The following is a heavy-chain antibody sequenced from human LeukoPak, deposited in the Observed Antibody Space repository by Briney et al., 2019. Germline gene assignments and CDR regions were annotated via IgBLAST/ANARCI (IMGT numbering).Heavy chain of an antibody. CDR1: GGSISSGDYY. D-gene: IGHD1-1*01. V-gene: IGHV4-30-4*01. CDR2: IYYSGST. CDR3: ARADRSISGTTCWFDP. Sequence: SQTLSLTCTVSGGSISSGDYYWSWIRQPPGKGLEWIGYIYYSGSTYYNPSLKSRVTISVDTSKNQFSLKLSSVTAADTAVYYCARADRSISGTTCWFDPWGQGTLATVSS. J-gene: IGHJ5*02.